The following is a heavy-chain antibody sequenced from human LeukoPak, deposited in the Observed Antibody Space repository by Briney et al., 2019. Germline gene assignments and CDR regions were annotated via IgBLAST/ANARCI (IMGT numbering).Heavy chain of an antibody. CDR1: GYRFTNYW. CDR2: IYPGDSDT. D-gene: IGHD3-10*01. V-gene: IGHV5-51*01. Sequence: PGESLKISCKGSGYRFTNYWIGWVRQMPGKGLEWKGFIYPGDSDTRYRPSFQGQVTISAAKSISTAYRQWSILKASDTAMYYCARLHGLGSFFGYWGQGTLLTVSS. CDR3: ARLHGLGSFFGY. J-gene: IGHJ4*02.